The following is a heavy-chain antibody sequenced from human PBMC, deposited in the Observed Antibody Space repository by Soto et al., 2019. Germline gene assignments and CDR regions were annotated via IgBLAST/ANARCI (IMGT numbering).Heavy chain of an antibody. D-gene: IGHD3-10*01. V-gene: IGHV1-69*06. J-gene: IGHJ4*02. CDR2: IIPIFGTA. Sequence: SVKVSCKASGGTFSSYAISWVRQAPGQGLEWMGGIIPIFGTANYAQRFQGRVTITADKSTSTAYMELSSLRSEDTAVYYCASSLGMRTFDYWGQATLVTVS. CDR3: ASSLGMRTFDY. CDR1: GGTFSSYA.